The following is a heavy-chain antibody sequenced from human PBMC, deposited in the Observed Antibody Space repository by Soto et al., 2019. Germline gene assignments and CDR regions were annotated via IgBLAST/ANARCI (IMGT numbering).Heavy chain of an antibody. CDR1: GYTFTSYG. CDR3: ARVGASSGWYSIWFDP. CDR2: ISAYNGNT. V-gene: IGHV1-18*01. J-gene: IGHJ5*02. Sequence: ASVRVSCKASGYTFTSYGISWVRQAPGQGLEWMGWISAYNGNTNYAQKLQGRVTTTTDTSTSTAYMELRSLRSDDTAVYYCARVGASSGWYSIWFDPWGQGTLVTVSS. D-gene: IGHD6-19*01.